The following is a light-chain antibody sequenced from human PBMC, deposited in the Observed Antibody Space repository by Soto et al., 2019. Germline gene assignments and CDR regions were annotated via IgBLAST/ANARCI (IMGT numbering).Light chain of an antibody. CDR3: AAWDDRLSGVL. CDR1: NSNIGVNT. V-gene: IGLV1-44*01. Sequence: QSVLTQSPSSSGTPGQRVTISCSGSNSNIGVNTVNWYQQFPGTAPRLLLYNNDQRPSGVPDRFSGSKSGTSASLAISALQSEDEADYYCAAWDDRLSGVLIGGGTKVTVL. J-gene: IGLJ2*01. CDR2: NND.